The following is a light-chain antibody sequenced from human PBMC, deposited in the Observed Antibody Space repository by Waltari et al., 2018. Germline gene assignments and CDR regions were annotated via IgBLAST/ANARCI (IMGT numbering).Light chain of an antibody. CDR3: QQYYTILLT. Sequence: DIVMTQSPDSLAVSLGARATLNCNSSQSPLFVPNNKNYLAWYQQKPGQPPKVLISWASTRESGVPDRFTGSGSGTDFNLTSTHLQAEDVAVYFCQQYYTILLTFGGGTTVEIK. J-gene: IGKJ4*01. V-gene: IGKV4-1*01. CDR1: QSPLFVPNNKNY. CDR2: WAS.